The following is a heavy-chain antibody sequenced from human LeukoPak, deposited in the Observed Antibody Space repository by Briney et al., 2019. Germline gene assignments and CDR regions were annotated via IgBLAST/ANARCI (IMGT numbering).Heavy chain of an antibody. CDR3: AKDGGLWVSAHWGDS. CDR2: ITTSDGNT. J-gene: IGHJ4*02. Sequence: GGSLRLSCAASGFTFSSYTMSWVRQAPGKGLEWASTITTSDGNTYYADSVKGRFTVSRDNSKNTLYLQMNSLRAEDTAVYYCAKDGGLWVSAHWGDSWGRGTLVTVSS. V-gene: IGHV3-23*01. D-gene: IGHD7-27*01. CDR1: GFTFSSYT.